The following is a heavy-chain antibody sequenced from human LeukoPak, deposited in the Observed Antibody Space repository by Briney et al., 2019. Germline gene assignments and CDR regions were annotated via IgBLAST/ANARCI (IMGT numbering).Heavy chain of an antibody. J-gene: IGHJ6*04. CDR1: GFTFSSYE. V-gene: IGHV3-48*03. D-gene: IGHD2-2*01. Sequence: GGSLRLSCAASGFTFSSYEMNWVRQAPGKGLEWVSYISSGGNTIYYADSVKGRFTTSRDNAKNSLYLQMNSLRAEDTAVYYCARGCCTSTSCTCHYYYGMDVWGKGTTVTVSS. CDR3: ARGCCTSTSCTCHYYYGMDV. CDR2: ISSGGNTI.